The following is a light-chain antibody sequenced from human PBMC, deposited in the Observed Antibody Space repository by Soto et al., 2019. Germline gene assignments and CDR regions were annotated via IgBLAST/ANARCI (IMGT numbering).Light chain of an antibody. CDR3: QSYDATHQV. Sequence: NFMLTQPHSVSESPGKTVIISCTRSSGSIASNYVQLYQQRPGSSPTTVIYEDNQRPSGVPDRLSGSIDSAANSASLTIGRLEPESEADSYCQSYDATHQVFGGGTKLTVL. V-gene: IGLV6-57*01. CDR1: SGSIASNY. CDR2: EDN. J-gene: IGLJ3*02.